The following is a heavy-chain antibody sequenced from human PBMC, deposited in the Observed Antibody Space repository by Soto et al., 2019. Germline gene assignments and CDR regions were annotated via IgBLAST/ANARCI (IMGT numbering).Heavy chain of an antibody. Sequence: SVKVSCKASGFTFTSSSVQWVRQAREQRLEWIGWIVVGSGNTNYAQKFQERVTITRDMSTSTAYMELSSLRSEDTAVYYCAAAAGYHYYYGMDVWGQGTTVTVSS. J-gene: IGHJ6*02. V-gene: IGHV1-58*01. CDR3: AAAAGYHYYYGMDV. D-gene: IGHD6-25*01. CDR1: GFTFTSSS. CDR2: IVVGSGNT.